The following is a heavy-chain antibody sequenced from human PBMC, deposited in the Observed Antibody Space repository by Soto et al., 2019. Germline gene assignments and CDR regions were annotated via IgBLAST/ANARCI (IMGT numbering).Heavy chain of an antibody. CDR1: GFTFSGYS. CDR3: AKDDYYDRSGYYYYYGMDV. J-gene: IGHJ6*02. V-gene: IGHV3-23*01. Sequence: GGSLRLSCAASGFTFSGYSWSWVRQPPGKGLEWVAAISGSGGSTYYEDTVKGRFTSTRDNSKNTLYLQMNSRRAEDTAVYYCAKDDYYDRSGYYYYYGMDVWGQGTTVTVSS. CDR2: ISGSGGST. D-gene: IGHD3-22*01.